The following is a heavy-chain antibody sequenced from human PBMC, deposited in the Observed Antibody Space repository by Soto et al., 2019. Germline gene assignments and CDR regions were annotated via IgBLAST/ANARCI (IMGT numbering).Heavy chain of an antibody. V-gene: IGHV4-59*01. CDR2: IYYSGST. Sequence: SETLSLTCTVSGGSISSYYWSWIRQPPGKGLEWIGYIYYSGSTNYNPSLKSRVTISVDTSKNQFSLKLSSVTAADTAVYYCARVFEELELRGGGYYYYYGMDVWGQGTTVTVSS. J-gene: IGHJ6*02. D-gene: IGHD1-7*01. CDR1: GGSISSYY. CDR3: ARVFEELELRGGGYYYYYGMDV.